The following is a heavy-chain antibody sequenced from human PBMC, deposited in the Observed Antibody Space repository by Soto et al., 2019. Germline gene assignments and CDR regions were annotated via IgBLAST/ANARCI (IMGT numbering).Heavy chain of an antibody. CDR2: INAANGNT. Sequence: GASVKVSCKASGYTFTTYAMHRVRQAPGQRLEWMGWINAANGNTKYSQKFQGRVTITRDTSASTAYMELSSLRSEDTAVYYCARSLMNTAMVTFYYFDYWGQGTLVTVSS. CDR3: ARSLMNTAMVTFYYFDY. D-gene: IGHD5-18*01. V-gene: IGHV1-3*01. CDR1: GYTFTTYA. J-gene: IGHJ4*02.